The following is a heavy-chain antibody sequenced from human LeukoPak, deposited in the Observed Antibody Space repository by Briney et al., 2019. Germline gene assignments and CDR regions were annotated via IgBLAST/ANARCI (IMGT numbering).Heavy chain of an antibody. CDR2: IYYSGST. CDR3: ARQNYCSGASCYLDY. J-gene: IGHJ4*02. V-gene: IGHV4-59*01. CDR1: GGSISSYY. Sequence: SETLSLTCTVSGGSISSYYWSWIRQPPGKGLEWIGYIYYSGSTNYNPSLKSRVTISVDTSKNQFSLKLSSVTAADTAVYYCARQNYCSGASCYLDYWGQGTLVTVSS. D-gene: IGHD2-15*01.